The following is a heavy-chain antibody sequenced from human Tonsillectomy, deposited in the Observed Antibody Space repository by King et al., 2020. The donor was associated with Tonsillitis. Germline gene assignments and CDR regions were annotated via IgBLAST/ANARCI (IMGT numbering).Heavy chain of an antibody. Sequence: VTLKESGPALVKPPQTLTLTCTFSGFSLSTSGMCVSWIRQPPGKALEWLARIDWDDDKYYSTSLKTRLTNSKDTSKNQVVLTMTNMDPVDTATYYCALIRASIAVSGTFVSYGRDVWGRGTTVTVSS. CDR2: IDWDDDK. J-gene: IGHJ6*02. CDR1: GFSLSTSGMC. D-gene: IGHD6-19*01. CDR3: ALIRASIAVSGTFVSYGRDV. V-gene: IGHV2-70*11.